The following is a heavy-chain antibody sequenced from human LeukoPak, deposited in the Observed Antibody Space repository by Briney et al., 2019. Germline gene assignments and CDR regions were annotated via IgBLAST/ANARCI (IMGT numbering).Heavy chain of an antibody. J-gene: IGHJ6*02. CDR1: GFTFSSYS. CDR2: IWYDGSNK. Sequence: GGSLRLSCAASGFTFSSYSMNWVRQAPGKGLEWVAVIWYDGSNKYYADSVKGRFTISRDNSKNTLYLQMNSLRAEDTAVYYCARDEGYSYGYYYYYGMDVWGQGTTVTVSS. D-gene: IGHD5-18*01. V-gene: IGHV3-33*08. CDR3: ARDEGYSYGYYYYYGMDV.